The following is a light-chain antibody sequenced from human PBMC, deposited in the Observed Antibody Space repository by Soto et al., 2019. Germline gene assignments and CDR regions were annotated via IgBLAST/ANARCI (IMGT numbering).Light chain of an antibody. CDR2: GDN. V-gene: IGLV1-40*01. Sequence: QSVLTQPPPVSGAPGQRVSISCTGSTSNIGAPYDVHWYQHLPGTAPKLLIYGDNHRPSGVPDRFSGSKSGTSASLAITRLQAEDEADYYCQSYDISLHNYVFGTGTKVTV. CDR3: QSYDISLHNYV. CDR1: TSNIGAPYD. J-gene: IGLJ1*01.